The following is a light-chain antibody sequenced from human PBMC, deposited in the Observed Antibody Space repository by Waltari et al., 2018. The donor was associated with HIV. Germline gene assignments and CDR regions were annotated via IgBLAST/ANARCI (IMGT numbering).Light chain of an antibody. V-gene: IGLV2-14*01. CDR3: SSYTSSSTSHWV. CDR1: SSDVGGYNY. Sequence: QSALTQPAYVSGSPGQSIPISCTGTSSDVGGYNYVSWYQQHPGNAPKLMIYDVSNRPSGVSNRFSGSKSGNTASLTISGLQAEDEADYYCSSYTSSSTSHWVFGGGTKLTVL. CDR2: DVS. J-gene: IGLJ3*02.